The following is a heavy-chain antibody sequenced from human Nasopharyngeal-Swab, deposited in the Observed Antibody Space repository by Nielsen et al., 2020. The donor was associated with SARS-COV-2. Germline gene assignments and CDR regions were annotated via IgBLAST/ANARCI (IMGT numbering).Heavy chain of an antibody. CDR2: IWYDGSNK. CDR3: ARDMVLLPDSGSYPDAFDI. D-gene: IGHD1-26*01. Sequence: GESLKISCAASGFTFSSYGMHWVRQAPGKGLEWVAVIWYDGSNKYYADSVKGRFTISRDNSKNTLYLQMNSLRAEDTAVYYCARDMVLLPDSGSYPDAFDIWGQGTMVTVSS. J-gene: IGHJ3*02. CDR1: GFTFSSYG. V-gene: IGHV3-33*01.